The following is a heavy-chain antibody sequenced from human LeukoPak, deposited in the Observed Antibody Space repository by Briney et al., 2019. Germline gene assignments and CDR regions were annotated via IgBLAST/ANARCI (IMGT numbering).Heavy chain of an antibody. D-gene: IGHD2-2*01. CDR2: ISYDGSNK. CDR3: AREGCSSTICYWNYYYYGMDV. J-gene: IGHJ6*02. Sequence: GGSLRLSCAASGFTFSSYAMHWVRQAPGKGLEWVAVISYDGSNKYYADSVKGRFTISRDNSKNTLYLQMNSLRAEDTAVYYYAREGCSSTICYWNYYYYGMDVWGQGTTVTVSS. CDR1: GFTFSSYA. V-gene: IGHV3-30-3*01.